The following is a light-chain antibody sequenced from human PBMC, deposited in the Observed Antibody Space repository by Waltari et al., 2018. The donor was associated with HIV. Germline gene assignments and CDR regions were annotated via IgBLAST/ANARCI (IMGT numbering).Light chain of an antibody. Sequence: DIVMTQSPDSLVLSLGERATIKCKSNRSLLYSPKNRNYFAWYQQKQGQPPRLLLYWASTRAFGVPERFIGSGSGADFTLTITNVQAEDGAVYYCQQYYSVFPVTFGGGTKLEI. CDR3: QQYYSVFPVT. V-gene: IGKV4-1*01. J-gene: IGKJ4*01. CDR1: RSLLYSPKNRNY. CDR2: WAS.